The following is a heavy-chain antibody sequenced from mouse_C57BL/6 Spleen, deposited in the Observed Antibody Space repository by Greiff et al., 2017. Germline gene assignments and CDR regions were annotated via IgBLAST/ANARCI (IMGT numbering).Heavy chain of an antibody. CDR3: ARHWDYWYFDV. Sequence: LVESGPELVKPGASVKISCKASGYAFSSSWMNWVKQRPGKGLEWIGRIYPGDGDTNYNGKFKGKATLTADKSSSTAYMQLSSLTSEDSAVYFCARHWDYWYFDVWGTGTTVTVSS. V-gene: IGHV1-82*01. D-gene: IGHD4-1*01. CDR1: GYAFSSSW. J-gene: IGHJ1*03. CDR2: IYPGDGDT.